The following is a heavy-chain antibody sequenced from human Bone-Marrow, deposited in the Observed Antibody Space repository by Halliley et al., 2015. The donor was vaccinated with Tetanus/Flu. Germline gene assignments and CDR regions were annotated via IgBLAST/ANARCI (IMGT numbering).Heavy chain of an antibody. CDR2: ISSSGDT. Sequence: TLSLTCSVSGGSISSSNYHWGWIRQTPEKGLVWIGSISSSGDTYHNPSLQSRLTIAVDTAKNQMSLKLDSVTAADTATYYCARYSSGWFWGGPGMDVWGQGTTVIVSS. D-gene: IGHD6-19*01. CDR1: GGSISSSNYH. V-gene: IGHV4-39*01. J-gene: IGHJ6*02. CDR3: ARYSSGWFWGGPGMDV.